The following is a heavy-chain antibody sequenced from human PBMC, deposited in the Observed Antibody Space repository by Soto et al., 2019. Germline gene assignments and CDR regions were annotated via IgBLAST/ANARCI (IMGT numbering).Heavy chain of an antibody. Sequence: QVQLQESGPGLVKPSETLSLTCTVSGGSIKTYYWSWIRQPPGKGLEWIGSIYDDGSTNYNPSLKSRFPKSVDTSKNEFSLKLSSVTAADTAVYFCARDWAAADTGGWFDPWGQGTLVTVSS. J-gene: IGHJ5*02. V-gene: IGHV4-59*01. CDR3: ARDWAAADTGGWFDP. CDR1: GGSIKTYY. CDR2: IYDDGST. D-gene: IGHD6-13*01.